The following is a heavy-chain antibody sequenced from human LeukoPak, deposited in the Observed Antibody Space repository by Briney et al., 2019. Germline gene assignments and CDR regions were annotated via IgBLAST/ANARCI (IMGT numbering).Heavy chain of an antibody. CDR3: ARELLYGGHGEFYFDY. Sequence: GRSLRLSCAASGFTFSSYPMHWVRQAPGKGLEWVAVIAYDGSNKYYADSVKGRFTISRDNSKNTLSLQVNSLRGEDTAVYYCARELLYGGHGEFYFDYWGQGTLVTVSS. D-gene: IGHD4-23*01. J-gene: IGHJ4*02. V-gene: IGHV3-30-3*01. CDR1: GFTFSSYP. CDR2: IAYDGSNK.